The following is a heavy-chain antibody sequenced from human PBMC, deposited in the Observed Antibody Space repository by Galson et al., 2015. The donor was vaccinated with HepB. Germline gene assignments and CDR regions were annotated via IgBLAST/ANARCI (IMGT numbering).Heavy chain of an antibody. CDR1: GGTFSSYA. Sequence: SVKVSCKASGGTFSSYAISWVRQAPGQGLEWMGGIIPIFGTANYAQKFQGRVTITADESTSTAYMELSSLRSEDTAVYYCARTDCSSTSCYTTYRRGQYYYYYMDVWGKGTTVTVSS. J-gene: IGHJ6*03. V-gene: IGHV1-69*13. CDR2: IIPIFGTA. CDR3: ARTDCSSTSCYTTYRRGQYYYYYMDV. D-gene: IGHD2-2*02.